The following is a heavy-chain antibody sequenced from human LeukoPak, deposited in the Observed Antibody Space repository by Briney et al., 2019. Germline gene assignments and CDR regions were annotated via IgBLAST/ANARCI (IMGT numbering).Heavy chain of an antibody. CDR2: IIPMFGTA. Sequence: APVKVSCKASGGTFSSYALSWVRQAPGQGLEWMGGIIPMFGTANYAQKFQGRVTITADESTSTAYMELSSLRSEDTAVYYCARSPSGYSGYDPVYYWGQGTLVTVSS. J-gene: IGHJ4*02. CDR3: ARSPSGYSGYDPVYY. CDR1: GGTFSSYA. D-gene: IGHD5-12*01. V-gene: IGHV1-69*01.